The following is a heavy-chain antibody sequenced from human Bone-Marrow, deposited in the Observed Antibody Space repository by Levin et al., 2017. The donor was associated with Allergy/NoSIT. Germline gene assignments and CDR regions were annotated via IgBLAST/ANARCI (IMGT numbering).Heavy chain of an antibody. CDR1: GFTFGEYA. V-gene: IGHV3-49*04. CDR2: IRSTPYGGTT. CDR3: TRDPNADFYFDY. D-gene: IGHD2-21*02. Sequence: SCTTSGFTFGEYAIHWVRQAPEKGLEWLGFIRSTPYGGTTEYAASLKGRLLISRDDSASIAYLQMNSLKTEDTAVYYCTRDPNADFYFDYWGQGALLSVSS. J-gene: IGHJ4*02.